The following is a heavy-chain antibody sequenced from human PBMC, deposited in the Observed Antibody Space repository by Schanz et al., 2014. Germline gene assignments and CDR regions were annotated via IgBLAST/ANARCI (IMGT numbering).Heavy chain of an antibody. CDR2: ISSTGSYT. Sequence: QVQVVESGGGLVKPGGSLRISCAASGFTFSDYYMSWIRQAPGQGLEWLLYISSTGSYTNYADSVKGRFTIARDNSKNTLYLQMNSLKPDDAGVYYCANLDGVSISTFSWGPGTLVTVSS. CDR3: ANLDGVSISTFS. CDR1: GFTFSDYY. V-gene: IGHV3-11*06. D-gene: IGHD3-9*01. J-gene: IGHJ5*02.